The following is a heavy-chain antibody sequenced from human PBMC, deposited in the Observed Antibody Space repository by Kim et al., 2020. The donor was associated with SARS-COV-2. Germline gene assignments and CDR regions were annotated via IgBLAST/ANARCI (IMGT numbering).Heavy chain of an antibody. D-gene: IGHD2-2*01. J-gene: IGHJ4*02. V-gene: IGHV4-31*01. CDR3: ARACRSTSCYIDY. Sequence: NPSPTGQGTISVDTSKNKFSLKLSSVTAADTAVYYCARACRSTSCYIDYWGQGTLVTVSS.